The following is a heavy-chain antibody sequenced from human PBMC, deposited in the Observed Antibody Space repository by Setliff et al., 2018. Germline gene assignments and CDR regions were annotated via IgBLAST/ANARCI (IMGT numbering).Heavy chain of an antibody. CDR2: ISAYNGNT. D-gene: IGHD3-22*01. V-gene: IGHV1-18*01. J-gene: IGHJ4*02. CDR1: GYTFTSSG. Sequence: ASVKVSCKASGYTFTSSGISWVRQAPGQGLEWMGWISAYNGNTNYAQKLQGRVTMTTDTSTSTAYMELRSLRSDDTAVYYCARTYYYDSSGSVFDYWGQGTLVTVSS. CDR3: ARTYYYDSSGSVFDY.